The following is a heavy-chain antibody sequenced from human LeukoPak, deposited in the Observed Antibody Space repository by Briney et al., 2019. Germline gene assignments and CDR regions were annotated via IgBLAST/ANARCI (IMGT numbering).Heavy chain of an antibody. CDR1: GGTFSSYA. J-gene: IGHJ4*02. V-gene: IGHV1-18*01. Sequence: VASVKVSCKASGGTFSSYAISWVRQAPGQGLEWMGWISAYNGNTNYAQKLQGRVTMTTDTSTSTAYMELRSLRSDDTAVYYCARVPPGIAADIDYWGQGTLVTVSS. D-gene: IGHD6-13*01. CDR2: ISAYNGNT. CDR3: ARVPPGIAADIDY.